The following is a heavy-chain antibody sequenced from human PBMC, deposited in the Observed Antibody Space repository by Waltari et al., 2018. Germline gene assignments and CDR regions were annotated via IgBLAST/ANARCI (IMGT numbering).Heavy chain of an antibody. Sequence: QVQLQESGPGLVTPSETLSLTCAVSGYSISSGYYWGWIRQPPGKGREWIGSIYHSGSTYYNPSLKRRVTISVDTSKNQFSLKLSSVTAADTAVYYCARLNTLFDYWGQGTLVTVSS. CDR1: GYSISSGYY. CDR3: ARLNTLFDY. D-gene: IGHD2-2*02. J-gene: IGHJ4*02. CDR2: IYHSGST. V-gene: IGHV4-38-2*01.